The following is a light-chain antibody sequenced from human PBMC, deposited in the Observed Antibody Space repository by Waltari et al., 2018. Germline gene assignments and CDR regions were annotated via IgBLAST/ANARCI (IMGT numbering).Light chain of an antibody. CDR3: CAYTSSSVSYV. CDR2: EVT. V-gene: IGLV2-14*01. CDR1: SSDVGVYDS. J-gene: IGLJ1*01. Sequence: QSALTQPASVSGSPGQSIAISCTGTSSDVGVYDSVSWYQQHPGKAPKLVFYEVTNRPSGVSNRCSGSKSGNTASLTISGLQAEDEADYYCCAYTSSSVSYVFGTGTKVTVL.